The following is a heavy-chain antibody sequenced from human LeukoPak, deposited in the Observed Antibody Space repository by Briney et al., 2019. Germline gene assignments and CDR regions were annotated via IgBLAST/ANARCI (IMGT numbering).Heavy chain of an antibody. V-gene: IGHV1-18*01. D-gene: IGHD3-3*02. CDR2: VSGFNGNT. CDR3: AMVLLAGYYFDH. CDR1: GYSSSRYG. Sequence: ASVKVSCKSSGYSSSRYGISWVRQAPGQGLEWMGWVSGFNGNTDYAQKFLGRVTTSTDTSTSTAYMELRSLRSDDTAVYYCAMVLLAGYYFDHWGQGTLVTASS. J-gene: IGHJ4*02.